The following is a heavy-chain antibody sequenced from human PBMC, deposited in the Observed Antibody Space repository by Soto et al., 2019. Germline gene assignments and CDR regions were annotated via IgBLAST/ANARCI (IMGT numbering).Heavy chain of an antibody. Sequence: ASVKVSCKASGYTFSSYYIHWVRQAPGQGLEWMGIINPSGGSTSYAQKFQGRVTMTRDTSTSTVYMELSSLRSEDTAVYYCARDLKDILTGYNLDVWGQGTTVTVSS. J-gene: IGHJ6*02. CDR2: INPSGGST. V-gene: IGHV1-46*03. CDR3: ARDLKDILTGYNLDV. D-gene: IGHD3-9*01. CDR1: GYTFSSYY.